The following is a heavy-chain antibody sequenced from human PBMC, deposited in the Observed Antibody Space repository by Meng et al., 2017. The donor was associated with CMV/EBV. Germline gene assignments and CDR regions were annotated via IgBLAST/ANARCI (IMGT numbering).Heavy chain of an antibody. CDR2: IYYSGST. CDR1: GGSISSSSYY. V-gene: IGHV4-39*07. J-gene: IGHJ4*02. D-gene: IGHD3-10*01. CDR3: VTWLWFGELSGYYFDY. Sequence: QLPLQESGPVLVKPSEPLSLPCTVSGGSISSSSYYWGWIRQPPGKGLEWIGSIYYSGSTYYNPSLKSRVTISVDTSKNQFSLKLSSVTAADTAVYYCVTWLWFGELSGYYFDYWGQGTLVTVSS.